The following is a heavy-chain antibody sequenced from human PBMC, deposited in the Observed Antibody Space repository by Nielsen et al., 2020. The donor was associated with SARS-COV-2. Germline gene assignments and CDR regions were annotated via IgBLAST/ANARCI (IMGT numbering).Heavy chain of an antibody. CDR1: GFTFSSYW. D-gene: IGHD3-22*01. V-gene: IGHV3-7*03. Sequence: GGSLRLSCAASGFTFSSYWMSWVRQAPGKGLEWVANIKQDGSEKYYVDSVKGRFTISRDNAKNSLYLQMNSLRAEDTAVYYCASDLYDSSGAFDYWGQGTLVTVSS. J-gene: IGHJ4*02. CDR3: ASDLYDSSGAFDY. CDR2: IKQDGSEK.